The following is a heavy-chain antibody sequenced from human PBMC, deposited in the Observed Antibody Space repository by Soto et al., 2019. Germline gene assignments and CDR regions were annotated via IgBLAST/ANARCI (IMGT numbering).Heavy chain of an antibody. CDR1: GFTFSDAC. V-gene: IGHV3-15*01. CDR2: IKRKTHGGTA. D-gene: IGHD2-15*01. CDR3: TTVTVVDVHSDY. Sequence: GESLRLSCAVSGFTFSDACISWVRQAPRNGLGWVGRIKRKTHGGTADYPAPVKGRFTTSRDDSDNMLYLQLNSLKTEDTAVYYFTTVTVVDVHSDYWGQGTLVTVSS. J-gene: IGHJ4*02.